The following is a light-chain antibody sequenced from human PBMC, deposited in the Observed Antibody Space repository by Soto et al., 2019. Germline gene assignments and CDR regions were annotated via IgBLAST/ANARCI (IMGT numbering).Light chain of an antibody. CDR3: QQYNYLWT. CDR2: KAS. V-gene: IGKV1-5*03. J-gene: IGKJ1*01. Sequence: LQMTQSPSTLSASVGDTVTITCRASQSINSGLAWYQQKPGRAPKLLIYKASSLESGVPSRFSGSGYGTEFTLTISSLLPEDFATYYCQQYNYLWTFGQGTKEEIK. CDR1: QSINSG.